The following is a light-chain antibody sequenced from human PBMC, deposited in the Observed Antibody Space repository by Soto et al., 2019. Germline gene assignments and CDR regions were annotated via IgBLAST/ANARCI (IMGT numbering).Light chain of an antibody. J-gene: IGKJ1*01. CDR1: QSVSSN. V-gene: IGKV3-15*01. CDR3: QQYNNWPWT. Sequence: EIVMTQSPATLSVSPGERATLSCRASQSVSSNLAWYQQKPRQAPRLLIYGASTRATGIPARFSGSGSGTEFTLTISSLQSEDFAVYYCQQYNNWPWTFGQGTKV. CDR2: GAS.